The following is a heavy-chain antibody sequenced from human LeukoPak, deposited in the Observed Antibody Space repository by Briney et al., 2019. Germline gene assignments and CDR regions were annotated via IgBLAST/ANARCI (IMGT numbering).Heavy chain of an antibody. Sequence: ASVKVSCKASGYTFTSYGISWVRQAPGQGLEWMGWISAYNGNTNYAQKLQGRVTMTTDTSTSTAYMELRSLGSDDTAVYYCARTAYDFWSGYYIPTQNWGQGTLVTVSS. D-gene: IGHD3-3*01. CDR3: ARTAYDFWSGYYIPTQN. CDR2: ISAYNGNT. V-gene: IGHV1-18*01. J-gene: IGHJ4*02. CDR1: GYTFTSYG.